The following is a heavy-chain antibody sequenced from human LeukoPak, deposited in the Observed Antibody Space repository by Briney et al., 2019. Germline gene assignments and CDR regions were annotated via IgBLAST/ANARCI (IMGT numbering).Heavy chain of an antibody. D-gene: IGHD6-19*01. CDR3: AREYSSGWSRGFDY. CDR2: IYTSGCT. V-gene: IGHV4-4*07. J-gene: IGHJ4*02. Sequence: SETLSLTCTVSGGSISSYHWSWIRQPAGKGLEWIGRIYTSGCTNYNPSLKSRVTMSVDTSKNQFSLKLSSVTAADTAVYYCAREYSSGWSRGFDYWGQGTLVTVSS. CDR1: GGSISSYH.